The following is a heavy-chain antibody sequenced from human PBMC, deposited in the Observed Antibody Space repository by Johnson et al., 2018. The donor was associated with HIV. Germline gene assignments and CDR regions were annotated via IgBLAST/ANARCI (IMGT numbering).Heavy chain of an antibody. CDR2: IYSGGST. CDR3: ARDGMAATKANI. V-gene: IGHV3-66*01. CDR1: GFTVSSNY. J-gene: IGHJ3*02. D-gene: IGHD1-14*01. Sequence: EVQLVESGGGLVQPGRSLRLSCAASGFTVSSNYMSWVRQAPGKGLEWVSVIYSGGSTYYADYVKGRFTISRDNSKNTLYLQMNSLRAEDTAVYYCARDGMAATKANIWGQGTMVTVSS.